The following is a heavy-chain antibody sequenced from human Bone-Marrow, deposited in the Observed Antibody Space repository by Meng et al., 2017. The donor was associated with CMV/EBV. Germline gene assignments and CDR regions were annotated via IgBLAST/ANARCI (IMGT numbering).Heavy chain of an antibody. CDR2: IANSGSTI. CDR3: ARDQDRGYCNGDRCYRSRASDI. D-gene: IGHD2-15*01. Sequence: GGSLRLSCAASGFAFSSYYMNWVRQAPGKGLEWISYIANSGSTIYYADYVKGRFTISRDNAKNSLYLQMNSLRAEDTAVYYCARDQDRGYCNGDRCYRSRASDIWGQGTMVTVSS. CDR1: GFAFSSYY. J-gene: IGHJ3*02. V-gene: IGHV3-48*03.